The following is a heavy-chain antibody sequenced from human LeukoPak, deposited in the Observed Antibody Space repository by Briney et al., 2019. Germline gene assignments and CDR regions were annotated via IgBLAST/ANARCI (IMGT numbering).Heavy chain of an antibody. V-gene: IGHV4-34*01. CDR1: GGSFSGYY. CDR3: ARGVDEIIMVA. D-gene: IGHD2-8*01. J-gene: IGHJ5*02. CDR2: INHSGST. Sequence: SETLSLTCAVYGGSFSGYYWSWIRQPPGKGLEWIGEINHSGSTNYNPSLKSRVTISVDTSKNQFSLKLSSVTAADTAVYYCARGVDEIIMVAWGQGTLVTASS.